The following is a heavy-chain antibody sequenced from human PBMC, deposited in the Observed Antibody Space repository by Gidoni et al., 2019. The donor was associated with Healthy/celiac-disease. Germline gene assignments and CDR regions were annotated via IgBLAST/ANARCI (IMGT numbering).Heavy chain of an antibody. CDR1: GFTFSSYS. Sequence: EVQLVESGGGLVKPGGSLRLSCAASGFTFSSYSMNWVRQAPGKGLEWVSSISSSSSYIYYADSVKGRFTISRDNAKNSLYLQMNSLRAEDTAVYYCARDREAYYDILTGVDYWGQGTLVTVSS. CDR3: ARDREAYYDILTGVDY. V-gene: IGHV3-21*01. D-gene: IGHD3-9*01. CDR2: ISSSSSYI. J-gene: IGHJ4*02.